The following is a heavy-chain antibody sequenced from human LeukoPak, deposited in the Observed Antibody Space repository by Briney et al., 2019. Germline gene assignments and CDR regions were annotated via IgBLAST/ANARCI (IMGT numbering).Heavy chain of an antibody. Sequence: SETLSLTCTVSGDSATSSDYYWGWIRQPPGMGLEWIGTIYYSGITYYNPSLNGRLTISVDTYNNRLSLRLSSVTAADTAVYYCARHPSSTTAFDIWGQGTLVTVSS. CDR3: ARHPSSTTAFDI. CDR1: GDSATSSDYY. V-gene: IGHV4-39*01. J-gene: IGHJ3*02. D-gene: IGHD1-14*01. CDR2: IYYSGIT.